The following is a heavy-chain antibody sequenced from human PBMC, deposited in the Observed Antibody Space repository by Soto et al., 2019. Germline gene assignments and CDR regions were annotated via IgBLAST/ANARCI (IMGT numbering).Heavy chain of an antibody. Sequence: QVQLVQSGAEVKKPGSSMKVSCKASGGTFRSYAISWVRQASGQGLEWMGGIIPLFGTTDYAQKFQGRVTIKTDQPTSKAYMELRRLRPEDTAVYYCARDHTGKFGTNDALHVWGQGTMVTISS. J-gene: IGHJ3*01. V-gene: IGHV1-69*01. D-gene: IGHD3-16*01. CDR2: IIPLFGTT. CDR3: ARDHTGKFGTNDALHV. CDR1: GGTFRSYA.